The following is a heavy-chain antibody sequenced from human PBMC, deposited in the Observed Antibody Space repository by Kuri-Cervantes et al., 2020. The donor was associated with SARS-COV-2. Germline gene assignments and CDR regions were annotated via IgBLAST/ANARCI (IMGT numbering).Heavy chain of an antibody. CDR1: GYTFNRYT. V-gene: IGHV1-18*01. J-gene: IGHJ4*02. Sequence: ASVKVSCKTSGYTFNRYTITWVRQTPGQGLEWMGWISAYNGKTNYAQDLQGRVTMTTDTSTSTTYMELRSLRSDDTAVYYCARAEGQNYGSGSYLTYLPDYWGQGNLVNGSS. D-gene: IGHD3-10*01. CDR3: ARAEGQNYGSGSYLTYLPDY. CDR2: ISAYNGKT.